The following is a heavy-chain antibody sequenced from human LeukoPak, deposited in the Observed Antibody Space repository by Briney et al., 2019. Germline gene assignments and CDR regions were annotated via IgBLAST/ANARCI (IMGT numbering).Heavy chain of an antibody. CDR3: ARGESITIFGMVSGGYFDY. J-gene: IGHJ4*02. CDR2: IYSGDSDT. V-gene: IGHV5-51*01. D-gene: IGHD3-3*01. CDR1: GYSFTSYW. Sequence: GESLKISCNGSGYSFTSYWISWGRQMPREGLEWMGIIYSGDSDTRYSPSFQGQVTISADNSISTAYLQWSSLKASDTAMYYCARGESITIFGMVSGGYFDYWGQGTLVTVSS.